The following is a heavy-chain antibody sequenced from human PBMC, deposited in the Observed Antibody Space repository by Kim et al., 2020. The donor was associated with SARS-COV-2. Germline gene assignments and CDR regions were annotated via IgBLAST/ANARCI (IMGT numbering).Heavy chain of an antibody. CDR2: ISTYSGNT. V-gene: IGHV1-18*01. CDR1: GYTFISYG. J-gene: IGHJ4*02. Sequence: ASVKVSCKASGYTFISYGISWVRQAPGQGLEWMGWISTYSGNTNYAQKYQDRVTMTTDTSTSTAYMELRSLRSDDAAVYYCARDDDYGDYFDYWGQGTLVTVSS. CDR3: ARDDDYGDYFDY. D-gene: IGHD4-17*01.